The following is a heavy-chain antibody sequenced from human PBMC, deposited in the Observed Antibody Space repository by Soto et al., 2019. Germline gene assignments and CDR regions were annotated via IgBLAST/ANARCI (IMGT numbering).Heavy chain of an antibody. V-gene: IGHV4-31*03. D-gene: IGHD1-26*01. J-gene: IGHJ4*02. Sequence: SETLSLTCTVSGGSISSGSYHWSWIRQHPGKGLEWIGNIYYSGSSYYNPSLKSRATISIDTSKDQLSLRLGSVTAADTAVYYCARVQGSSYYFRHDCWGRGTLVTVSS. CDR3: ARVQGSSYYFRHDC. CDR1: GGSISSGSYH. CDR2: IYYSGSS.